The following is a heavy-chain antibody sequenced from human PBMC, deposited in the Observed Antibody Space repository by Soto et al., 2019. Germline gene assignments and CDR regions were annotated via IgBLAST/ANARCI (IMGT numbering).Heavy chain of an antibody. CDR2: MWYDGSNK. CDR3: ARTGQWLADY. J-gene: IGHJ4*02. CDR1: GFTFSSYG. V-gene: IGHV3-33*01. D-gene: IGHD6-19*01. Sequence: QVQLVESGGGVVQPGRSLRLSCAASGFTFSSYGMHWVRQTPGKGLEWVAVMWYDGSNKYYADSVKGRFTISRDNSKNTLYLQMNSLRAEDTAVYYCARTGQWLADYWGQGTLVTVSS.